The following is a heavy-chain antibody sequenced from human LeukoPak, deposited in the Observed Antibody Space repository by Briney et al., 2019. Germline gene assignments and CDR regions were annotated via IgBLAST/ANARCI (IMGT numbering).Heavy chain of an antibody. CDR3: ARDRPTSVLRFLEWSYGMDV. Sequence: ASVKVSCKASGYTLTSYGISWVRQAPGQGLEWMGWISAYNGNTNYAQKLQGRVTMTTDTSTSTAYMELRSLRSDDTAVYYCARDRPTSVLRFLEWSYGMDVWGQGTTVTVSS. CDR1: GYTLTSYG. D-gene: IGHD3-3*01. CDR2: ISAYNGNT. V-gene: IGHV1-18*01. J-gene: IGHJ6*02.